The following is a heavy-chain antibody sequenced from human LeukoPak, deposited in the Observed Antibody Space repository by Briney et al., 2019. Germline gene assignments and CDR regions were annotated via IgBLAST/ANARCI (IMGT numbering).Heavy chain of an antibody. D-gene: IGHD3-16*01. CDR1: GFTVSGNS. J-gene: IGHJ4*02. Sequence: GGSLRLSCTVSGFTVSGNSMSWVRQAPGKGLEWVSFIYSDNTHYSDSVKGRFTISRDNAKNSLYLQMNSLRAEDTAVYYCARDELITFGGVWFDYWGQGTLVTVSS. CDR2: IYSDNT. V-gene: IGHV3-53*01. CDR3: ARDELITFGGVWFDY.